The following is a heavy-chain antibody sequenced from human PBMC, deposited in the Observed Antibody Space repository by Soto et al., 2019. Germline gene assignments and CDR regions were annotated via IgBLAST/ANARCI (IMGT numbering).Heavy chain of an antibody. V-gene: IGHV4-31*03. Sequence: SETLSLTCTVSGGSISSGGYYWSWIRQHPGKGLEWIGYIYYSGSTYYNPSLKSRVTISVDTSKNQFSLKLSSVTAADTAVYYCARDYNTVLDYWGQGTMVTVYS. D-gene: IGHD1-1*01. J-gene: IGHJ4*02. CDR3: ARDYNTVLDY. CDR2: IYYSGST. CDR1: GGSISSGGYY.